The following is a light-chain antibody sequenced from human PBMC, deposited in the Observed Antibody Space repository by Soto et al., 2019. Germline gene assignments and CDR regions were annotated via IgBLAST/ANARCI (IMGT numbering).Light chain of an antibody. Sequence: EIVMTQSPATLSVSPGERATLSCRASQSVSSNLAWYQQKPRQAPRLLIYGASTRATGIPARFSGSGSGTESALTISSMESEDFAVAYCQGKNNWPPLTFGPGTKVDIK. CDR1: QSVSSN. CDR2: GAS. V-gene: IGKV3-15*01. CDR3: QGKNNWPPLT. J-gene: IGKJ1*01.